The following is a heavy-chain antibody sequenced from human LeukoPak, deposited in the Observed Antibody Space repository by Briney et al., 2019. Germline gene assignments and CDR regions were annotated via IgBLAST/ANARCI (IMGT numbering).Heavy chain of an antibody. CDR2: ISAKNGNT. Sequence: GASVKLSCKASHYTFDNYPISWVRQAPGQGLEWMGWISAKNGNTNYAQKVQGRITLTTDIRTNTAYMELRSLGSDDTAVYYCARSDKSVASAFDVWGQGTMVTVSA. CDR3: ARSDKSVASAFDV. D-gene: IGHD6-19*01. V-gene: IGHV1-18*04. J-gene: IGHJ3*01. CDR1: HYTFDNYP.